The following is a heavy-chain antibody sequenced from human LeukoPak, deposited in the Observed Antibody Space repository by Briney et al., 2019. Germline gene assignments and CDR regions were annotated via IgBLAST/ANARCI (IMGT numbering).Heavy chain of an antibody. Sequence: PGGSLRLSCAASGFTFSSYAMGWVRQAPGKGLEWVSAISGSGGSTYYADSVKGRFTISRDNSKNTLYLQMNSLRAEDTAVYYCAKDERPNYYGSGSYYRSWGQGTLVTVSS. CDR3: AKDERPNYYGSGSYYRS. J-gene: IGHJ4*02. D-gene: IGHD3-10*01. CDR2: ISGSGGST. CDR1: GFTFSSYA. V-gene: IGHV3-23*01.